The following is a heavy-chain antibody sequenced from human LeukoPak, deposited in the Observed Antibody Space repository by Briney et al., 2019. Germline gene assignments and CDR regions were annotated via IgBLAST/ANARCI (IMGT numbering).Heavy chain of an antibody. CDR3: ARDPGSGYEEHFDY. D-gene: IGHD5-12*01. CDR2: IKQDGSEK. J-gene: IGHJ4*02. Sequence: GGSLRLSCAASGFTFSSYWMSWVRQAPGKGLEWVANIKQDGSEKYYVDSVKGRFTISRDNAKNSLYLQMNSLRAEDTAVYYCARDPGSGYEEHFDYWGQGTLVTVSS. V-gene: IGHV3-7*01. CDR1: GFTFSSYW.